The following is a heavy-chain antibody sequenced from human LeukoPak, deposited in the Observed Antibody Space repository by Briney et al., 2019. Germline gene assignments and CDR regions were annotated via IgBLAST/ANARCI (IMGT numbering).Heavy chain of an antibody. Sequence: PSETLSLTCTVSGGSISSYYWSWLRQPPGKGLEWIGEINHSGSTNYNPSLKSRVTISVDTSKNQFSLKLSSVTAADTAVYYCARCGYSSGWYSGYWGQGTLVTVSS. CDR1: GGSISSYY. CDR3: ARCGYSSGWYSGY. J-gene: IGHJ4*02. D-gene: IGHD6-19*01. V-gene: IGHV4-34*01. CDR2: INHSGST.